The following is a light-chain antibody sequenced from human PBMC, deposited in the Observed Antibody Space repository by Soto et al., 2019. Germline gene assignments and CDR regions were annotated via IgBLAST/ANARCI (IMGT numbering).Light chain of an antibody. CDR3: QQYGSSSWT. V-gene: IGKV3-20*01. CDR2: GAS. CDR1: QSVSSNY. Sequence: EIVLTQSPGTLSLSPGERATLSCRASQSVSSNYLAWYQQKPGQAPSLLIYGASSRATGIPDRFSGSGSGTDFTLTISRLEPEDFAVYYCQQYGSSSWTFGQGTKVKSN. J-gene: IGKJ1*01.